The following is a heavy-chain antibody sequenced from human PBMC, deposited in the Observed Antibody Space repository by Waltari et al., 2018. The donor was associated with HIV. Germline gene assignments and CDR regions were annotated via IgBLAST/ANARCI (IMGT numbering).Heavy chain of an antibody. Sequence: EVQLVESGGGLVKPGGSLRLSCVVCGVTFNTFSMKWVRQATGKGLEWVSSISSTSSFIYYADSVKGRFTISRDNGKNSLYLQINNLRVEDTAVYYCASEDFWSGPHNWGQGTLVTVSS. V-gene: IGHV3-21*01. D-gene: IGHD3-3*01. CDR3: ASEDFWSGPHN. CDR1: GVTFNTFS. CDR2: ISSTSSFI. J-gene: IGHJ4*02.